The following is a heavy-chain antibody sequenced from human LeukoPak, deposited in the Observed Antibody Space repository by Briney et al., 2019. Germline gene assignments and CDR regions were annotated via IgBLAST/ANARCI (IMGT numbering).Heavy chain of an antibody. Sequence: PGGSLRLSCAASGFTFSSYSMNWVRQAPGKGLEWVSSISSSSSYIYYADSVKGRFTISRDNAKNSLYLQMNSLRAEVTAVYYCARGGPSSGNDAFDIWGQGTMVTVSS. CDR1: GFTFSSYS. D-gene: IGHD3-22*01. CDR2: ISSSSSYI. CDR3: ARGGPSSGNDAFDI. V-gene: IGHV3-21*01. J-gene: IGHJ3*02.